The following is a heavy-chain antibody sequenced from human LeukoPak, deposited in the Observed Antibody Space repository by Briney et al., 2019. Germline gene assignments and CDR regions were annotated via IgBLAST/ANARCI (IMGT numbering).Heavy chain of an antibody. CDR3: ARLDCGGRSVRWYFDY. CDR2: IYYTGAT. CDR1: GGSVGSSSFH. D-gene: IGHD4-23*01. V-gene: IGHV4-39*01. J-gene: IGHJ4*02. Sequence: ASETLSLTCTVSGGSVGSSSFHWGWIRQPPGKGLEWIGNIYYTGATSYNPSLKSRVTISVDTSKNQFSLRVNSVTAADTAVYYCARLDCGGRSVRWYFDYWGQGNLVTVSS.